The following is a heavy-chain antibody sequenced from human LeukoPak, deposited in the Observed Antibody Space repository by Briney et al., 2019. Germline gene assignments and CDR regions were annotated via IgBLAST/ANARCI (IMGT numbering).Heavy chain of an antibody. V-gene: IGHV1-46*01. Sequence: AASVKVSCKASGYTFTGYYMHWVRQAPGRGLEWMGIINPSGGSTSYAQKFQGRVTMTRDTSTSTVYMELSSLRSEDTAVYYCARGLPGYDISIWFDPWGQGTLVTVSS. CDR2: INPSGGST. D-gene: IGHD3-9*01. J-gene: IGHJ5*02. CDR1: GYTFTGYY. CDR3: ARGLPGYDISIWFDP.